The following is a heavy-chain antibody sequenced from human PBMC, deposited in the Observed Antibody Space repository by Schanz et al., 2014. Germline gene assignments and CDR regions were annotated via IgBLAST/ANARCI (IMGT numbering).Heavy chain of an antibody. V-gene: IGHV3-7*05. CDR2: IKEDGSVK. D-gene: IGHD1-1*01. Sequence: EVQLLESGGGLVQPGGSLRLSCEASGFSFGNYGMSWVRQAPGKGLEWVANIKEDGSVKDYVDSVKGRFTISRDSSKNTLYLQMNSLRPEDTTVYYCARGRVLESWGQGTLVTVSS. CDR1: GFSFGNYG. CDR3: ARGRVLES. J-gene: IGHJ5*02.